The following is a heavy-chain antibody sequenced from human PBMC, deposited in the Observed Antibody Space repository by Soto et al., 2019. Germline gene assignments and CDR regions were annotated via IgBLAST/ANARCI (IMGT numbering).Heavy chain of an antibody. D-gene: IGHD2-15*01. CDR2: ISWNSGSI. Sequence: GGSLRLSCAASGFTFDDYAMHWVRQAPRKGLEWVSGISWNSGSIGYADSVKGRFTISRDNAKNSLYLQMNSLRAEDTALYYCAKDRGGGGSLLGNYYYYGMDVWGQGTTVTVSS. V-gene: IGHV3-9*01. CDR3: AKDRGGGGSLLGNYYYYGMDV. CDR1: GFTFDDYA. J-gene: IGHJ6*02.